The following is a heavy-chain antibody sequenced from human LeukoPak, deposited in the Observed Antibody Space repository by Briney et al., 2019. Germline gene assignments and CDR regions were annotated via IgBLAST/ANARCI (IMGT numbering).Heavy chain of an antibody. D-gene: IGHD3-10*01. V-gene: IGHV1-18*01. J-gene: IGHJ4*02. CDR2: ISGYNGNT. CDR3: ARAGYYGSGSYYDFDY. CDR1: GYTFTNYG. Sequence: ASVKVSCKASGYTFTNYGISWVRQAPRQGLEWMGWISGYNGNTNYAQKLQGRVTMTTDTSTSTAYMELRSLRSDDTAVYYCARAGYYGSGSYYDFDYWGQGTLVTVSS.